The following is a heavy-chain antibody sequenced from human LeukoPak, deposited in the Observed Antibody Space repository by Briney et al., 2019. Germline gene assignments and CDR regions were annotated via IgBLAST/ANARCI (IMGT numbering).Heavy chain of an antibody. CDR1: GYTFTSYA. V-gene: IGHV1-3*01. CDR2: INAGNGNT. J-gene: IGHJ4*02. D-gene: IGHD3-10*01. CDR3: ARGSITMVRGVIDY. Sequence: ASVKVSCKASGYTFTSYAMHWVRQAPGQRLEWMGWINAGNGNTKYSQKFQGRVTITRDTSASTAYMELSSLRSEDTAVYYCARGSITMVRGVIDYWGQGTLVTVSS.